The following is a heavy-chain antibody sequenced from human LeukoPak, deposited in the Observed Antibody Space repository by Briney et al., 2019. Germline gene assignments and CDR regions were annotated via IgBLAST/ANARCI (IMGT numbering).Heavy chain of an antibody. CDR1: GFTFSTYS. J-gene: IGHJ4*02. CDR2: ISGSGSFI. Sequence: GGSLRLSCVMSGFTFSTYSLNWVRQAPGKGLEWVSSISGSGSFINYADSVKGRFTVSRDNANNSLYLQMNSLRAEDTAVYYCARDYYGDYFFDYWGQGTLVTVSS. D-gene: IGHD4-17*01. V-gene: IGHV3-21*01. CDR3: ARDYYGDYFFDY.